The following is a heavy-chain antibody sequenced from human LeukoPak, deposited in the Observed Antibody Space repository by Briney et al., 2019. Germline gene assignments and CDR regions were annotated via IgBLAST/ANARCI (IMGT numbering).Heavy chain of an antibody. CDR2: ISYDGSNK. J-gene: IGHJ6*02. CDR3: ARVSTVWSTYYYYGMDV. V-gene: IGHV3-30*04. Sequence: PGRSLRLSCAASGFTFSSYAMHWVRQAPGKGLEWVAVISYDGSNKYCADSVKGRFTISRDNSKNTLYLQMNSLRAEDTAVYYCARVSTVWSTYYYYGMDVWGQGTTVTVYS. D-gene: IGHD3-10*01. CDR1: GFTFSSYA.